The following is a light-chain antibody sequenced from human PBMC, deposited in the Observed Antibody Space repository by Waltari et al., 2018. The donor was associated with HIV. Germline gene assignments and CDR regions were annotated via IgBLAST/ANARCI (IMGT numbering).Light chain of an antibody. Sequence: QSALTQPASVSGSPGQSITMSCTGASGDVGTYNLVSWYQQRPGKAPKLMIYEVNKRPSGVSNRFSGSKSGNTASLTISGLQAEDEAHYFCCSFTGDSTWVFGGGTKLTVL. CDR1: SGDVGTYNL. V-gene: IGLV2-23*02. CDR2: EVN. J-gene: IGLJ3*02. CDR3: CSFTGDSTWV.